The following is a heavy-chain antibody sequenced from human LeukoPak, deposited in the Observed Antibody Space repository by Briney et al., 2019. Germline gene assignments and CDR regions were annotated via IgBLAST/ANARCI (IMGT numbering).Heavy chain of an antibody. CDR3: ARALSRAIGYFDY. V-gene: IGHV3-30-3*01. D-gene: IGHD2-2*01. Sequence: GGSLRLSCAASGFTFSSYAMHWVRQAPGKGLEWVAVISYDGSNKYYADSVKGRFTISRDNSKNTLYLQMNSLRAEDTAVYYCARALSRAIGYFDYWGQGTLVTVSS. J-gene: IGHJ4*02. CDR2: ISYDGSNK. CDR1: GFTFSSYA.